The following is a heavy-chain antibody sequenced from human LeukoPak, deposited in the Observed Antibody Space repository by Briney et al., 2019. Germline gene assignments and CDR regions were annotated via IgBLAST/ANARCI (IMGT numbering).Heavy chain of an antibody. D-gene: IGHD3-22*01. Sequence: GGSLRLSCAASGFTVSSNYMSWVRQAPGKGLEWVSVIYSGGSTYYGDSVKGRFTISRDNSKNTLYLQMNSLRAEDTAVYYCAKDLDYYDSSGYYHWGQGTLVTVSS. V-gene: IGHV3-66*01. CDR3: AKDLDYYDSSGYYH. J-gene: IGHJ4*02. CDR1: GFTVSSNY. CDR2: IYSGGST.